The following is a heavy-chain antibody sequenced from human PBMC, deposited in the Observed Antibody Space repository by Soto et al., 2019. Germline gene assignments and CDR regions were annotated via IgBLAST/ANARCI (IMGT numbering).Heavy chain of an antibody. CDR3: ARGMATPDY. CDR2: IYYSGST. D-gene: IGHD5-12*01. Sequence: PSETLSLTCTVSGGSISSYYWSWIRQPPGKGLEWIGYIYYSGSTNYNPSLKSRVTISVDTSKNQFSLKLSSVTAADTAVYYCARGMATPDYWGQGTLVTAPQ. J-gene: IGHJ4*02. CDR1: GGSISSYY. V-gene: IGHV4-59*01.